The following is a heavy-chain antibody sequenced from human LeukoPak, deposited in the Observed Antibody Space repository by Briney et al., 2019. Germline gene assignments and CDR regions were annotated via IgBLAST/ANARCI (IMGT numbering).Heavy chain of an antibody. CDR1: GYTFTGYY. D-gene: IGHD2-15*01. J-gene: IGHJ4*02. CDR2: INPNSGGT. CDR3: ARERTLTSCYDY. Sequence: VASVTVSFTASGYTFTGYYMHWVRQAPGQGLEWMGWINPNSGGTNYAQKFRGRVTMTRDTSISTAYMELSRLRSDDTAVYYCARERTLTSCYDYWGQGTLVTVSS. V-gene: IGHV1-2*02.